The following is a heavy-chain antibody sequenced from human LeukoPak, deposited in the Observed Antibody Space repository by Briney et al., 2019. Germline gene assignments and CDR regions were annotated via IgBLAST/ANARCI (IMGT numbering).Heavy chain of an antibody. CDR1: GFTFDDYA. J-gene: IGHJ4*02. D-gene: IGHD2-8*01. Sequence: GGSLRLSCATSGFTFDDYAMHWVRQAPGKGLEWVCLISGDGGSTSYADSVKDRFTISRDNSRNSLYLQMNNLRTEDTALYYCAKDGLHCTNGVCYSAIIDYWGQGTLVTVSS. CDR3: AKDGLHCTNGVCYSAIIDY. CDR2: ISGDGGST. V-gene: IGHV3-43*02.